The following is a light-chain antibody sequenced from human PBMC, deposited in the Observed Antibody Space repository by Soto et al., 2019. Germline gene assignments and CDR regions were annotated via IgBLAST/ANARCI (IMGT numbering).Light chain of an antibody. V-gene: IGLV2-14*03. CDR2: DVS. CDR1: SSDVGGYNY. J-gene: IGLJ2*01. CDR3: SSFTSSSTVV. Sequence: QSALTQPASVSGSPGQSITISCTGTSSDVGGYNYVSWYQQHSGKAPKLMIYDVSHRPSGISNRFSGSKSGNTASLTISGLQPEDEADYCCSSFTSSSTVVFGGGTKLTVL.